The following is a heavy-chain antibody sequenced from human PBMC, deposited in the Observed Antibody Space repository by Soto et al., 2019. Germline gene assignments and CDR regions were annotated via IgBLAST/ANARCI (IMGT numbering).Heavy chain of an antibody. CDR3: AKDPEVVVTAPDY. CDR2: ISGSGATT. J-gene: IGHJ4*02. D-gene: IGHD2-21*02. CDR1: GFNFNRYA. Sequence: EVQLLESGGGLVQPGGSLRLSCAASGFNFNRYAMHWVRQAAGKGLGWVSGISGSGATTYFADSVKGRFTITRDNSKNTVYLEMNSLRAGDTAVYYCAKDPEVVVTAPDYWGQGTPVTVSS. V-gene: IGHV3-23*01.